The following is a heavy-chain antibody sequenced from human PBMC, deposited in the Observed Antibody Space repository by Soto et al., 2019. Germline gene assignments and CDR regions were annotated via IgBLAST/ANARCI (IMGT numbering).Heavy chain of an antibody. V-gene: IGHV3-48*01. D-gene: IGHD1-26*01. CDR1: GFSFSSHN. J-gene: IGHJ4*02. CDR3: ARSGNYRLDC. Sequence: EVQLVESGGGLVQPGGSLRLSCAASGFSFSSHNMNWVRQAPGKGLEWISYISTSGSSIYYADSVEGRFTISRDNAKNSLYLQMNSLRAEDTALYYCARSGNYRLDCWGQGTLVTISS. CDR2: ISTSGSSI.